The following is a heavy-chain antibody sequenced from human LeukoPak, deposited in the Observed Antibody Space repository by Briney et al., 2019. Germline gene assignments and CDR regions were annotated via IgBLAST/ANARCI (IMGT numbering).Heavy chain of an antibody. V-gene: IGHV1-18*01. CDR3: ARGSPISFGGVIVLYY. Sequence: ASVKVSCKASGYTFTSYGISWVRQAPGQGLEWMGWISAYNGNTNYAQKLQGRVTMTRNTSISTAYMELSSLTSEDTAIYYCARGSPISFGGVIVLYYWGQGTLVTVSA. CDR2: ISAYNGNT. D-gene: IGHD3-16*02. J-gene: IGHJ4*02. CDR1: GYTFTSYG.